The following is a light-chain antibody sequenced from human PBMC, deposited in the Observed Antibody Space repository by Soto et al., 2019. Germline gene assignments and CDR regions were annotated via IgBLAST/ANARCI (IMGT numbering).Light chain of an antibody. CDR3: LQYGSSPLT. CDR2: GAS. V-gene: IGKV3-20*01. J-gene: IGKJ3*01. CDR1: QSDTSSY. Sequence: IVLMQSPGTLSLSPGERATLTCSASQSDTSSYLAWYQQKPGQAPRLLMYGASSRATGIPDRFSGSGSGTDFTLTISRLELEDFAVYYCLQYGSSPLTFGPGTKVDIK.